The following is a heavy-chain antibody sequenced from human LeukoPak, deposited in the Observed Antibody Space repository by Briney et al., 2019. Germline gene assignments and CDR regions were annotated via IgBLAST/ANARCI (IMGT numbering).Heavy chain of an antibody. CDR1: GFSLSTSGMC. CDR2: IDWDDDK. V-gene: IGHV2-70*11. Sequence: SGPTLVNPTQTLTLTCTFSGFSLSTSGMCVSWIRQPPGKALEWLARIDWDDDKYYNTSLKTRLTISKDTSKNQVVLTMTNMDPVDTATYYCARLRASGSYIDYWGQGTLVTVSS. J-gene: IGHJ4*02. D-gene: IGHD3-10*01. CDR3: ARLRASGSYIDY.